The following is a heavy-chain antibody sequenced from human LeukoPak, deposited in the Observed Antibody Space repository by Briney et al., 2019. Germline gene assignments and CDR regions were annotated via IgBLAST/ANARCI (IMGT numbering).Heavy chain of an antibody. V-gene: IGHV4-61*02. D-gene: IGHD3-10*01. CDR1: GGSISSGSYY. J-gene: IGHJ3*02. Sequence: SETLSLTCTVSGGSISSGSYYWSWIRQPAGKGLEWIGRIYTSGSTNYDPSLKSRVTISVDTSKNQFSLKLSSVTAADTAVYYCARGIGTEWFDKSDAFDIWGRGTMVTVSS. CDR3: ARGIGTEWFDKSDAFDI. CDR2: IYTSGST.